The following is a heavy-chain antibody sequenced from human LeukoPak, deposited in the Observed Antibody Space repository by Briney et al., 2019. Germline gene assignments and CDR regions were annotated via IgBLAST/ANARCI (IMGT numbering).Heavy chain of an antibody. Sequence: SETLSLTCAVYGGSFSGYYWSWIRQPPGKGLEWIGYIYYSGSTNYNPSLKSRVTISVDTSKNQFSLKLSSVTAADTAVYYCARGQHLEPSSLAYWGQGTLVTVSS. CDR1: GGSFSGYY. V-gene: IGHV4-59*01. CDR3: ARGQHLEPSSLAY. J-gene: IGHJ4*02. CDR2: IYYSGST. D-gene: IGHD1-14*01.